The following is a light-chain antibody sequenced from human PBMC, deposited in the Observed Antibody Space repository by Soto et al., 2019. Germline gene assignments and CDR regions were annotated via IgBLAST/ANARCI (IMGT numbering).Light chain of an antibody. CDR3: QQYNSYSLA. CDR2: KAS. J-gene: IGKJ1*01. V-gene: IGKV1-5*03. CDR1: QSISIW. Sequence: DIQMTQSPSTLSASVGDRVTITCRASQSISIWLAWYQQKPGKAPKLLIYKASSVESGVPSRFSGSGACTEFTLAISSLQPDDFATYYCQQYNSYSLAFGQGTKVDIK.